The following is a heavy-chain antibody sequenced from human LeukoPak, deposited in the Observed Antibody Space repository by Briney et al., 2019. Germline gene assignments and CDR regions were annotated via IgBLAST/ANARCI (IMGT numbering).Heavy chain of an antibody. Sequence: GGSLRLSCAASGFSFSNYAMTWVRQAPGKGPEWVANIKADASTTNYVDSVKGRFTISRDNAQNSLFLQMNSLRVEDAAVYYCARDWGGNLDYWGQGTQVTVSS. CDR1: GFSFSNYA. D-gene: IGHD3-16*01. V-gene: IGHV3-7*04. J-gene: IGHJ4*02. CDR2: IKADASTT. CDR3: ARDWGGNLDY.